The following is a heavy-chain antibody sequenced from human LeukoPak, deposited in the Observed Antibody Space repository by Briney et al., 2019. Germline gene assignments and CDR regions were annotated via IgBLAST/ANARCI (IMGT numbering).Heavy chain of an antibody. J-gene: IGHJ4*02. CDR2: IWYDGSNK. CDR3: AREDSSGGYFGY. D-gene: IGHD6-19*01. CDR1: GFTFNAYD. Sequence: PGRSLRLSCAASGFTFNAYDMHWVRQAPGKGLEWVAVIWYDGSNKYYADSVKGRFTISRDNSKNTLYLQMNSLRAEDTAVYYCAREDSSGGYFGYWGQGTLVTVSS. V-gene: IGHV3-33*08.